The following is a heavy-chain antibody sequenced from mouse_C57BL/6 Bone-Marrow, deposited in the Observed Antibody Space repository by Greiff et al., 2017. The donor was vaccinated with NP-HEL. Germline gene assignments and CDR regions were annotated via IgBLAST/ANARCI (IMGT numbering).Heavy chain of an antibody. J-gene: IGHJ1*03. D-gene: IGHD1-1*01. CDR2: INYDGSST. Sequence: EVQVVESEGGLVQPGRSMKLSCTASGFTFSDYYMAWVRQVPEKGLEWVANINYDGSSTYYLDSLKSRFIISRDNAKNILYLQMSSLKSEDTATYYCARVPYYGSSYWYFDVWGTGTTVTVSS. V-gene: IGHV5-16*01. CDR1: GFTFSDYY. CDR3: ARVPYYGSSYWYFDV.